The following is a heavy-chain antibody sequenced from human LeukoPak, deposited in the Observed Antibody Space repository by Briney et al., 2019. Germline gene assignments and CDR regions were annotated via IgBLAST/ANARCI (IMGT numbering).Heavy chain of an antibody. Sequence: SETLSLTCAVYGASFSDSYWSWIRQSPEKGLEWIGEINNSGSTYYNPSLKSRVTISVDTSKNQFSLKLSSVTAADTAVYYCARHVRFGELCWFDPWGQGTLVTVSS. D-gene: IGHD3-10*01. CDR3: ARHVRFGELCWFDP. CDR2: INNSGST. J-gene: IGHJ5*02. CDR1: GASFSDSY. V-gene: IGHV4-34*01.